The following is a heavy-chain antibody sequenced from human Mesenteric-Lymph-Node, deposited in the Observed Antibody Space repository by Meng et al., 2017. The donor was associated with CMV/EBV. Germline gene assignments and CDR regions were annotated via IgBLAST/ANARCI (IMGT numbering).Heavy chain of an antibody. CDR1: GFTFDDYA. CDR3: AKGEWGATDTRLFDF. J-gene: IGHJ4*02. D-gene: IGHD1-26*01. CDR2: ISYNSGNV. Sequence: SLKISCEVSGFTFDDYAMHWVRQVPGKGLEWVSSISYNSGNVGYAGSVKGRFTISRDNAKNSLYLQMNSLRAEDMALYYCAKGEWGATDTRLFDFWGRGTLVTVSS. V-gene: IGHV3-9*03.